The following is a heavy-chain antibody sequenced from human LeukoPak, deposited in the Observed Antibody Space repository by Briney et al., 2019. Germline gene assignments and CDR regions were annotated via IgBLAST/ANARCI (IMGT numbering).Heavy chain of an antibody. CDR3: ARTVYYYDSSGPLGY. CDR2: IYYSGTT. Sequence: SETLSLTCTVSGGSISSSSYYWGWIRQPPGKGLEWIGNIYYSGTTYYNPSLKSRVTISVDTSKNQFSLKLSSVTAADTAVYYCARTVYYYDSSGPLGYWGQGTLVAVSS. D-gene: IGHD3-22*01. CDR1: GGSISSSSYY. J-gene: IGHJ4*02. V-gene: IGHV4-39*01.